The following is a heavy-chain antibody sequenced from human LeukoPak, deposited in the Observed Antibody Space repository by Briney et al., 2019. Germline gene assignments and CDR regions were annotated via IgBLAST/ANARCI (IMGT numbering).Heavy chain of an antibody. J-gene: IGHJ4*02. CDR3: ARGPLLGEFAY. Sequence: ASVKVSCKASGYTFTSYGISWVRQAPGQGLEWMGWISAYNGNTNYAQKFQGRVTITADKSTSTAYMELSSLRSEDTAVYYCARGPLLGEFAYWGQGTLVTVSS. D-gene: IGHD3-10*01. CDR2: ISAYNGNT. CDR1: GYTFTSYG. V-gene: IGHV1-18*01.